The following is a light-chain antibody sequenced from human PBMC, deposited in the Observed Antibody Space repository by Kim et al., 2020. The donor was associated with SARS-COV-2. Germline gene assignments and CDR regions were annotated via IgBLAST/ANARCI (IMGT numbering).Light chain of an antibody. CDR1: KLGDKY. CDR2: QDS. Sequence: SVAPGQTASITGSGDKLGDKYACWYQQKPGQSPVLVIYQDSKRPSGIPERFSGSNSGNTATLTISGPQAMDEADYYCQAWDSSTVVFGGGTQLTVL. CDR3: QAWDSSTVV. V-gene: IGLV3-1*01. J-gene: IGLJ2*01.